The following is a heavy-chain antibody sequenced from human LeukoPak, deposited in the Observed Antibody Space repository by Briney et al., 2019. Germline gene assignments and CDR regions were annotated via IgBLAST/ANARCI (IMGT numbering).Heavy chain of an antibody. CDR1: GGSISHSSYY. D-gene: IGHD5-12*01. V-gene: IGHV4-61*05. J-gene: IGHJ4*02. CDR3: ARGGGYDSIGHY. CDR2: IYYSGST. Sequence: PSETLSLTCTVSGGSISHSSYYWGWIRQPPGEGLEWIGYIYYSGSTNYNPSLKSRVTISVDTSKNQFSLKLSSVTAADTAVYYCARGGGYDSIGHYWGQGTLVTVSS.